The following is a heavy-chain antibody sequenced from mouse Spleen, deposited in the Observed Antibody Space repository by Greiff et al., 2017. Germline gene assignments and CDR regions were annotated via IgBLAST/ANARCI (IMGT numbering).Heavy chain of an antibody. J-gene: IGHJ2*01. D-gene: IGHD3-1*01. CDR1: GYTFTSYW. Sequence: QVHVKQSGAELAKPGASVKLSCKASGYTFTSYWMHWVKQRPGQGLEWIGYINPSSGYTKYNQKFKDKATLTADKSSSTAYMQLSSLTYEDSAVYYCARQLGLRGDYFDYWGQGTTLTVSS. V-gene: IGHV1-7*01. CDR3: ARQLGLRGDYFDY. CDR2: INPSSGYT.